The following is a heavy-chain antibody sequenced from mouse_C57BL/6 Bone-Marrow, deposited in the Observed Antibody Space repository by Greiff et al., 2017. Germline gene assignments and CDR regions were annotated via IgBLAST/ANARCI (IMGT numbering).Heavy chain of an antibody. CDR1: GYTFTSYW. D-gene: IGHD2-2*01. V-gene: IGHV1-69*01. CDR3: ARYGYDYFDY. J-gene: IGHJ2*01. CDR2: IDPSDSYT. Sequence: QVQLKQPGAELVMPGASVKLSCKASGYTFTSYWMHWVKQRPGQGLEWIGEIDPSDSYTNYNQKFKGKSTLTVDKSSSTAYMQLSSLTSEDSAVYYCARYGYDYFDYWGQGTTLTVSS.